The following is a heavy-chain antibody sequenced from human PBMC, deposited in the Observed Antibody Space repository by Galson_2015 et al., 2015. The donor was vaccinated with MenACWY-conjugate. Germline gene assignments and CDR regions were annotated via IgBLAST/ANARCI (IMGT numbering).Heavy chain of an antibody. D-gene: IGHD6-19*01. V-gene: IGHV3-20*01. Sequence: SLRLSCAGSGFTFDDHGMYWVRQAPGKGLEWVSSINWNGGRTGYADSVKGRFTISRDNAKNSLYLQMNSLRAEDTACYHCARGVEQWLVRPSTHFDIWGQWTLLTVSS. CDR3: ARGVEQWLVRPSTHFDI. J-gene: IGHJ3*02. CDR2: INWNGGRT. CDR1: GFTFDDHG.